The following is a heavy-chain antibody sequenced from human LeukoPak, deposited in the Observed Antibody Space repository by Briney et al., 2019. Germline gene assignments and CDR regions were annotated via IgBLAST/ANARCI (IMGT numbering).Heavy chain of an antibody. CDR3: ARQPRYCSGGSCHNWFDP. V-gene: IGHV4-34*01. CDR2: VNHRETT. D-gene: IGHD2-15*01. J-gene: IGHJ5*02. Sequence: PSETLSLTCAVYGESFSGYFWSWIRQSPGKGLEWIGEVNHRETTTYNPSLKSRATISVDTSKNQFSLRLSSVTAADRAVYYCARQPRYCSGGSCHNWFDPWGQGTLVTVSS. CDR1: GESFSGYF.